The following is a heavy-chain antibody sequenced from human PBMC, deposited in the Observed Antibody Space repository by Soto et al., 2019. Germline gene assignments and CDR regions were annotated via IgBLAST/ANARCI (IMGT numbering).Heavy chain of an antibody. D-gene: IGHD1-1*01. CDR2: IMAIFDKR. J-gene: IGHJ4*02. V-gene: IGHV1-69*01. CDR3: ARERASGNHDF. CDR1: GGTFNSYT. Sequence: GGSLRLSCRTSGGTFNSYTINWERRAPGQGLEWVGGIMAIFDKRNYAQKFLGRVTITANESTSTAYLELSGLTIEDTAVYYCARERASGNHDFWGQGTPVTVSS.